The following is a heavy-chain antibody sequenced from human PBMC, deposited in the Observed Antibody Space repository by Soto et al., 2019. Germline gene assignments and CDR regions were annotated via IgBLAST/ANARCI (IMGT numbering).Heavy chain of an antibody. CDR3: ANRAPGYCSGGSCYSEYYYGMDV. CDR2: ISAYNGNT. CDR1: GYTFTSYG. D-gene: IGHD2-15*01. Sequence: ASVKVSCKASGYTFTSYGSSWVRQAPGQGLEWMGWISAYNGNTNYAQKLQGRVTMTTDTSTSTAYMELRSLRSDDTAVYYCANRAPGYCSGGSCYSEYYYGMDVWGQGTTVTVSS. J-gene: IGHJ6*02. V-gene: IGHV1-18*04.